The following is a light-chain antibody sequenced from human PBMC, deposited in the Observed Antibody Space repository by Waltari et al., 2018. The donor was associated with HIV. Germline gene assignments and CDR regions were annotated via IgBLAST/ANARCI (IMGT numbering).Light chain of an antibody. Sequence: SVLTQPPSASGTPAQRVTISCSGSTSNIGSNDVFWYQHLPGAAPKLLIHRNNQRPSVVPDRFSCSTSGTSASLAISGLRSEDEADYYCVAWDDSLRGVLFGGGTKVAVL. CDR3: VAWDDSLRGVL. V-gene: IGLV1-47*01. CDR2: RNN. J-gene: IGLJ2*01. CDR1: TSNIGSND.